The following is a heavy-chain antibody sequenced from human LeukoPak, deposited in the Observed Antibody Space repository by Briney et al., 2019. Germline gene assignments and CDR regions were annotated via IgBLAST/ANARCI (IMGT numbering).Heavy chain of an antibody. CDR3: TRGGSSSWYVYYGMDV. J-gene: IGHJ6*02. CDR1: GFTFGDYA. D-gene: IGHD6-13*01. Sequence: GGPLRLSCTASGFTFGDYAMSWFRQAPGKGLEWVGFIRSKAYGGTTEYAASVKGRFTISRDDSKSIAYLQMNSLKTEDTAVYYCTRGGSSSWYVYYGMDVWGQGTTVTVSS. V-gene: IGHV3-49*03. CDR2: IRSKAYGGTT.